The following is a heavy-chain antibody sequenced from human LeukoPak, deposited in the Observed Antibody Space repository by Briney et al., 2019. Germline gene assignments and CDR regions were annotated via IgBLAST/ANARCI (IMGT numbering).Heavy chain of an antibody. CDR3: ARSSGTYHFDY. J-gene: IGHJ4*02. CDR2: ISGSGGSI. D-gene: IGHD1-26*01. CDR1: GFTFSSYA. Sequence: GGSLRLSCAASGFTFSSYAMSWVRQAPGKGLEWVSAISGSGGSIYYADSVKGRFTISRDNAKNSLFLQVNSLRAEDTAVYYCARSSGTYHFDYWGQGTLVTVSS. V-gene: IGHV3-23*01.